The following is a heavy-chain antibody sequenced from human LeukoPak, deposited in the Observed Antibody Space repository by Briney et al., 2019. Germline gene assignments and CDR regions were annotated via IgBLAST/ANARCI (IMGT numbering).Heavy chain of an antibody. CDR3: ARYKWWAAAGTKDY. Sequence: PGGSLRLSCAASGFTFSSYWMSWVRQAPGKGLEWVANIKQDGSEKYYVDSVKGRFTISRDNAKNSLYLQMNSLRAEDTAVYYCARYKWWAAAGTKDYWGQGTLVTVSS. CDR1: GFTFSSYW. CDR2: IKQDGSEK. D-gene: IGHD6-13*01. V-gene: IGHV3-7*01. J-gene: IGHJ4*02.